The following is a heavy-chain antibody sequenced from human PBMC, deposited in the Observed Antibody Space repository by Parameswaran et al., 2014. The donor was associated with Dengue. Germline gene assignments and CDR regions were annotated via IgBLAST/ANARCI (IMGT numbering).Heavy chain of an antibody. Sequence: VRQTARKGLEWMGRIDPSDSYTNYSPSFQGHVTISADKSISTAYLQWSSLKASDTAMYYCARRAAYGGNPRGDAFDIWGQGTMVTVSS. CDR2: IDPSDSYT. V-gene: IGHV5-10-1*01. D-gene: IGHD4-23*01. J-gene: IGHJ3*02. CDR3: ARRAAYGGNPRGDAFDI.